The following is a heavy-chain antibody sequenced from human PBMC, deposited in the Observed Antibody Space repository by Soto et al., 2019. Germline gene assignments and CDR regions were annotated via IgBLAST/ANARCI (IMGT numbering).Heavy chain of an antibody. D-gene: IGHD5-12*01. V-gene: IGHV4-39*01. Sequence: PSETLSLTCTVSGGSISTSGDFWGWIRQPPGKGLEWIGTISSNGNTYYNPSLKSRAALSVDTSKSRFSLRLSSVTAADTAIYYCARHREILATLTKCYFDDWGQGTQVTVSS. CDR3: ARHREILATLTKCYFDD. J-gene: IGHJ4*02. CDR2: ISSNGNT. CDR1: GGSISTSGDF.